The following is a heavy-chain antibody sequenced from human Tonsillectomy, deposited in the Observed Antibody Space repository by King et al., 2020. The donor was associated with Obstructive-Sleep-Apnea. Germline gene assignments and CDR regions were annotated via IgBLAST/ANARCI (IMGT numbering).Heavy chain of an antibody. V-gene: IGHV4-34*01. CDR1: GGSFSGYY. J-gene: IGHJ4*02. Sequence: HVQPQQWGAGLLKPSETLSLTCAVYGGSFSGYYWSWIRQPPGKGLEWIGEINHSGSTNYNPSLKSRVTISVDTSKNQFSLKLSSVTAADTAVYYCARGPAVAGLYYFDYWGQGTLVTVSS. D-gene: IGHD6-19*01. CDR3: ARGPAVAGLYYFDY. CDR2: INHSGST.